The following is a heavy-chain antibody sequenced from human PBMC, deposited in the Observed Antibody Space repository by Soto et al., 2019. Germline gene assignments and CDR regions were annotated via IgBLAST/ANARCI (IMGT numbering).Heavy chain of an antibody. CDR2: IYWDDDK. D-gene: IGHD1-7*01. CDR3: ARMGTGNTQYYFDY. V-gene: IGHV2-5*02. J-gene: IGHJ4*02. Sequence: SGPTLVNPTQTLTLTCTFSGFSLSTSGVGVGWIRQPPGKALEWLALIYWDDDKRCSTSLKTRLTISKDTSKNQVVLTMTNMDPVDTATYYCARMGTGNTQYYFDYWGQGTLVTLSS. CDR1: GFSLSTSGVG.